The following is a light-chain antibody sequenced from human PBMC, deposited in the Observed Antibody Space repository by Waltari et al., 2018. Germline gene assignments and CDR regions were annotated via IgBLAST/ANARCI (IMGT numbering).Light chain of an antibody. J-gene: IGKJ1*01. Sequence: DIQMTPSPSSLSASVGDGVTITCRASQSISSYLNWYQQKPAKAPQLLIYAASSLQSGVPSRFSGSGSGTDFTLTISSLQPEDFATYYCQQSYSTLRTFGQGTKVEIK. CDR1: QSISSY. V-gene: IGKV1-39*01. CDR3: QQSYSTLRT. CDR2: AAS.